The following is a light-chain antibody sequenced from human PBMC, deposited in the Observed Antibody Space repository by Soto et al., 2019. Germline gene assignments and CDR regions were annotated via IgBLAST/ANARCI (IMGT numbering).Light chain of an antibody. Sequence: EIVMTQSPATLSVSPGERATLSCRASQSVNIYLAWYQQKAGQAPRVLIYDASNRATGIPARFSGSGSGTDFTLTISRLDPEDFAVYYCQQRSNWPLTFGGGTKVDIK. V-gene: IGKV3-11*01. CDR3: QQRSNWPLT. CDR2: DAS. CDR1: QSVNIY. J-gene: IGKJ4*01.